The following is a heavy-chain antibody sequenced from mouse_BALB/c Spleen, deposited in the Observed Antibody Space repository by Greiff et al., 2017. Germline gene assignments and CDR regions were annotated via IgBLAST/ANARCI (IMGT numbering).Heavy chain of an antibody. CDR3: ARMDYMDY. J-gene: IGHJ4*01. V-gene: IGHV5-6-5*01. D-gene: IGHD2-13*01. Sequence: EVKLVESGGGLVKPAGSLKLSCAASGFTFSSYAMSWVRQTPEKRLEWVASISSGGSTYYPDSVKGRFTISRDNARNILYLQMSSLRSEDTAMYYCARMDYMDYWGQGTSVTVSA. CDR2: ISSGGST. CDR1: GFTFSSYA.